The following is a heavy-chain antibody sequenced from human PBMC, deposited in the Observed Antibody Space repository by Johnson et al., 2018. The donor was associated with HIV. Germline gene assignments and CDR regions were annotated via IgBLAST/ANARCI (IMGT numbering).Heavy chain of an antibody. D-gene: IGHD6-13*01. CDR3: AREGPYSSRWGAFDI. CDR1: GFTFSRYA. Sequence: QVQLVESGGGVVQPGRSLRLSCAASGFTFSRYAMHWVRQAPVKGLEWVAVISYDGSNKYYADSVKGRFTISRDNAKNTLYLQMNSLRAEDTAVYYCAREGPYSSRWGAFDIWGQGTMVTVSS. J-gene: IGHJ3*02. V-gene: IGHV3-30*04. CDR2: ISYDGSNK.